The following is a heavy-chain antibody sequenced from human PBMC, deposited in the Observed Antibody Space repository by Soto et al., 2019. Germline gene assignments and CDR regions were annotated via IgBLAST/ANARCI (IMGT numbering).Heavy chain of an antibody. CDR3: ARDGYYDILTGCFDY. CDR1: GYTFTSYG. CDR2: ISAYNGNT. Sequence: ASVKVSCKASGYTFTSYGISWVRQAPGQGLEWMGWISAYNGNTNYAQKLQGRVTMTTDTSTSTAYMELRSLRSDDTAVYYCARDGYYDILTGCFDYWGQGTLVTVSS. J-gene: IGHJ4*02. D-gene: IGHD3-9*01. V-gene: IGHV1-18*01.